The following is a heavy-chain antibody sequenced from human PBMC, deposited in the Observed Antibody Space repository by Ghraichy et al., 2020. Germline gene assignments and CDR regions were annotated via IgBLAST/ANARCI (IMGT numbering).Heavy chain of an antibody. CDR3: AKDLGYSSSGYPEYFFDY. D-gene: IGHD6-13*01. Sequence: GGSLRLSCAASGFTFSNYAMTWVRQAPGKGLEWVSRISGSAGSTYYTDSVKGRFTVSRDNSKNTLFLQMNSLRAEDTAVYYCAKDLGYSSSGYPEYFFDYWGPGTLVTVSS. CDR1: GFTFSNYA. CDR2: ISGSAGST. J-gene: IGHJ4*02. V-gene: IGHV3-23*01.